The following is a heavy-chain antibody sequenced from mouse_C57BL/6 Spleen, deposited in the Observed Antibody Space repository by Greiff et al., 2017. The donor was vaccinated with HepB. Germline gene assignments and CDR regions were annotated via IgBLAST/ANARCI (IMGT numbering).Heavy chain of an antibody. Sequence: VQLQQSGAELVRPGASVTLSCKASGYTFTDYEMHWVKQTPVHGLEWIGAIDPETGGTAYNQKFKGKAILTAEKSSSTAYMELRSLTSEDSAVYYCTRERTHYFDYWGQGTTLTVSS. CDR2: IDPETGGT. V-gene: IGHV1-15*01. CDR1: GYTFTDYE. CDR3: TRERTHYFDY. J-gene: IGHJ2*01.